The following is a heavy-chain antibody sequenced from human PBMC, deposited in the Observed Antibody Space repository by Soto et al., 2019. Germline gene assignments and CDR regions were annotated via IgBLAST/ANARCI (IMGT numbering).Heavy chain of an antibody. V-gene: IGHV3-21*01. Sequence: PGGSLRLSCAASGFTFSSYSMNWVRQAPGKGLEWVSSISSSSSYIYYADSVKGRFTISRDNAKNSLYLQMNSLRAEGTAVYYCARDRDIEDAFDIWGQGTMVTVSS. CDR1: GFTFSSYS. D-gene: IGHD5-12*01. CDR2: ISSSSSYI. J-gene: IGHJ3*02. CDR3: ARDRDIEDAFDI.